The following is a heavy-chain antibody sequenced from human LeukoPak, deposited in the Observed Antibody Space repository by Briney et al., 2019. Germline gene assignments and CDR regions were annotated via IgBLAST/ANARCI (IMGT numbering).Heavy chain of an antibody. CDR3: ARGERGTMIVVVRHYDY. Sequence: GESLKISCKGSGYSFTSYCIGWVRQMPGKGLEWMGIIYPGDSDTRYSPSFQGQVTISADKSISTAYLQWSSLKASDTAMYYCARGERGTMIVVVRHYDYWGQGTLVTVSS. CDR1: GYSFTSYC. D-gene: IGHD3-22*01. V-gene: IGHV5-51*01. CDR2: IYPGDSDT. J-gene: IGHJ4*02.